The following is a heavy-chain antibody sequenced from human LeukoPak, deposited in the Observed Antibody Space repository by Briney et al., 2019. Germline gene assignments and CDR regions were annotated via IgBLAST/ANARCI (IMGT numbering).Heavy chain of an antibody. CDR3: ATGRTIVVVPAAMPDY. CDR2: ISGSGGST. CDR1: GFTFSSYA. Sequence: GGSLRLSCAASGFTFSSYAMSWVRQAPGKGLEWVSAISGSGGSTYYADSVKGRFTISRDNSKNTLYLQMNSLRAEDTAVYSCATGRTIVVVPAAMPDYWGQGTLVTVSS. J-gene: IGHJ4*02. V-gene: IGHV3-23*01. D-gene: IGHD2-2*01.